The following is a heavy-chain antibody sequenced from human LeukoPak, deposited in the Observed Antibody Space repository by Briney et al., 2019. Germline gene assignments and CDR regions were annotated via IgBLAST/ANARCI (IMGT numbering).Heavy chain of an antibody. CDR1: GFTFSSYE. CDR2: ISSSGSTI. Sequence: PGGSLRLSCAASGFTFSSYEMNWVRQAPGKGLEWVSYISSSGSTIYYADSVKGRFTISRDNAKNSLYLQMNSLRAEDTAVYYCARYFSPARIAAAGRWFDPWGQGTLVTVSS. V-gene: IGHV3-48*03. J-gene: IGHJ5*02. CDR3: ARYFSPARIAAAGRWFDP. D-gene: IGHD6-13*01.